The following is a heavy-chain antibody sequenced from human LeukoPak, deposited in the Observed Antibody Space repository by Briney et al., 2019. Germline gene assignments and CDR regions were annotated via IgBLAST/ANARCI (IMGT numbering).Heavy chain of an antibody. Sequence: PSETLSLTCTVSGYSISSGYYWGWIRQPPGKGLEWIGSIYHSGSTYYNPSLKSRVTISVDTSKNQFSLKLSSVPAADTAVYYCARVTTVTTGPAPDYWGQGTLVTVSS. CDR3: ARVTTVTTGPAPDY. CDR1: GYSISSGYY. J-gene: IGHJ4*02. D-gene: IGHD4-11*01. CDR2: IYHSGST. V-gene: IGHV4-38-2*02.